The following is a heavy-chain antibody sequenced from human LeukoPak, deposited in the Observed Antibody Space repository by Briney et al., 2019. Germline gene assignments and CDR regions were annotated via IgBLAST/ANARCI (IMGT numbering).Heavy chain of an antibody. J-gene: IGHJ4*02. CDR3: RAATKYLDYYYDY. V-gene: IGHV3-30*03. CDR2: ISSDASNK. Sequence: GGSLRLSCAASRFTFSTFGMHWVRQAPGKGLEWVAVISSDASNKYYADSVRGRFTISRDNSKDTLYLQMSSLRIEDTAVYYCRAATKYLDYYYDYWGQGTLVTVSS. CDR1: RFTFSTFG. D-gene: IGHD3-22*01.